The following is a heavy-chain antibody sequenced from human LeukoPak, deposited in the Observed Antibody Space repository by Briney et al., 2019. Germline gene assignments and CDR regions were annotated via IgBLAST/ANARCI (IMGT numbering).Heavy chain of an antibody. V-gene: IGHV3-7*01. CDR3: ARGWYYDFWITY. Sequence: GGSLRLSCAASGFTFSSYWMSWVRQAPGKGLERVANIKQDGSEKYYVDAVKGRFTISRDNAKNSLYLQMNSLRAEDTAVYYCARGWYYDFWITYWGQGTLVTVSS. J-gene: IGHJ4*02. D-gene: IGHD3-3*01. CDR1: GFTFSSYW. CDR2: IKQDGSEK.